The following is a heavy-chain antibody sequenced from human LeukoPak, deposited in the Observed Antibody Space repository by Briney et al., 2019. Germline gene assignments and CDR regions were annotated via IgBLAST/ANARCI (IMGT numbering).Heavy chain of an antibody. CDR3: ARALAANLRGDYVDY. CDR2: VSGADGTT. Sequence: GGSLRLSCAASGFTFSAYGMSWVRQSPRKGLEWVSGVSGADGTTYYADSVKGRFTISRDNSKSTLYLQMNNLRAEDTAVYYCARALAANLRGDYVDYWGQGTLVTVSS. CDR1: GFTFSAYG. J-gene: IGHJ4*02. D-gene: IGHD3-9*01. V-gene: IGHV3-23*01.